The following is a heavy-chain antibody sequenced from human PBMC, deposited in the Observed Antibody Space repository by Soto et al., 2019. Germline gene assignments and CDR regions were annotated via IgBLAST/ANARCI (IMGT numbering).Heavy chain of an antibody. Sequence: PSETLSLTCAVSGGSISSGGYSWSWIRQPPGKGLEWIGYIYHSGSTYYNPSLKSRVTISVDRSKNQFSLKLSSVTAADTAVYYCASAYCTNGVCYFARFDYWGQGTLVTVSS. V-gene: IGHV4-30-2*01. CDR1: GGSISSGGYS. CDR2: IYHSGST. D-gene: IGHD2-8*01. J-gene: IGHJ4*02. CDR3: ASAYCTNGVCYFARFDY.